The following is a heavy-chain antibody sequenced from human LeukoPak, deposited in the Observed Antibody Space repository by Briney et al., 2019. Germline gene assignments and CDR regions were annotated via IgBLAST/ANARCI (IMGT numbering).Heavy chain of an antibody. D-gene: IGHD2-2*01. J-gene: IGHJ5*02. V-gene: IGHV3-23*01. CDR1: GFTFSNYA. Sequence: GGSLRLSCAASGFTFSNYAMNWVRQAPGKGLEWVSSISGSGGPTYYPDSVKGRFTISRDNSKNTLYLQMNSLRAEDTAVYYCARGGYCSSTSCYWGSFDPWGQGTLVTVSS. CDR3: ARGGYCSSTSCYWGSFDP. CDR2: ISGSGGPT.